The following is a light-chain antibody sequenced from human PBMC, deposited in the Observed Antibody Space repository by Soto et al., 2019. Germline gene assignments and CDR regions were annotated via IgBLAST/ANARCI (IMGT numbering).Light chain of an antibody. Sequence: QSVLTQPASVSGSPGQSITISCTGTSGDIGTYKYVSWYQQHPGKAPKLLIYDVSNRPSGISNRFSGSKSGNTASLTISGLQAEDEADYYCNSYTTSNTWVFGGGTQLTVL. CDR2: DVS. V-gene: IGLV2-14*01. CDR3: NSYTTSNTWV. J-gene: IGLJ3*02. CDR1: SGDIGTYKY.